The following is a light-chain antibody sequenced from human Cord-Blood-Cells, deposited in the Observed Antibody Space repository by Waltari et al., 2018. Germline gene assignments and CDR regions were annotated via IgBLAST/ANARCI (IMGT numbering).Light chain of an antibody. CDR3: QAWDRSTAWV. CDR1: KLGDKY. CDR2: QDS. Sequence: SYELTQPPSVSVSPGQTASITCSGDKLGDKYACWYQQKPGQSPGLVIYQDSKRPSGIPERLSGSNSGNTATLTISGTQARDEADYYCQAWDRSTAWVFGGGTKLTVL. J-gene: IGLJ3*02. V-gene: IGLV3-1*01.